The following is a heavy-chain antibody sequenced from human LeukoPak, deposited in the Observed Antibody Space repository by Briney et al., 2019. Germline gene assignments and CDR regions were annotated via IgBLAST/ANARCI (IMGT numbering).Heavy chain of an antibody. CDR3: AKIATRLIDSFGSESGWFDP. J-gene: IGHJ5*02. CDR2: ISATGEST. Sequence: PGGSLRLSCAASRFSFNAYAMSWVRQAPGKGLEWVSGISATGESTYYADSVKGRFTISRDNSKNTLFLQMNSLRAEDTALYYCAKIATRLIDSFGSESGWFDPWGQGTLVTVSS. V-gene: IGHV3-23*01. D-gene: IGHD3-10*01. CDR1: RFSFNAYA.